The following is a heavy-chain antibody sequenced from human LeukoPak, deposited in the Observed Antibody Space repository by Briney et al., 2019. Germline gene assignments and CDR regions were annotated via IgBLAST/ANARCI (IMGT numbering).Heavy chain of an antibody. CDR3: ARETHYYDILTGYYRSGMDV. CDR2: IYSGGST. D-gene: IGHD3-9*01. Sequence: GGSLRLSCAASGFTFSSYRMNWVRQAPGKGLEWVSVIYSGGSTYYADSVKGRFTISRHNSKNTLYLQMNSLRAEDTAVYYCARETHYYDILTGYYRSGMDVWGQGTTVTVSS. V-gene: IGHV3-53*04. J-gene: IGHJ6*02. CDR1: GFTFSSYR.